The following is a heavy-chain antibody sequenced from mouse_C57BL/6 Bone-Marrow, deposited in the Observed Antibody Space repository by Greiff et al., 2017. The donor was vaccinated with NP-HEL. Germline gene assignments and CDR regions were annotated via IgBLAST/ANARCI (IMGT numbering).Heavy chain of an antibody. CDR3: AGDYYCSSLYYFDY. J-gene: IGHJ2*01. D-gene: IGHD1-1*01. V-gene: IGHV1-43*01. Sequence: VQLKQSGPELVKPGASVKISCKASGYSFTGYYMHWVKQSSEKSLEWIGEINPSTGVTSYNQKFKGKATLTVDKSSSTAYMQLKSLTSEDSAVYYCAGDYYCSSLYYFDYWGQGTTLTVSS. CDR1: GYSFTGYY. CDR2: INPSTGVT.